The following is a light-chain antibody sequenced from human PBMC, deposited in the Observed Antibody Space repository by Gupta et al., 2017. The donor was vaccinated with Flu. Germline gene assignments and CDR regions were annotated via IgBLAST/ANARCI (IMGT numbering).Light chain of an antibody. V-gene: IGKV2-28*01. Sequence: DIAKTQSPLSLPVTPGEPASISCRSSQSLLHSNGYNYLDWYLQKPGQSPQLLIYLGSNRASGVPDRFSGSGSGTDFTLKISRVEAEDVGVYYCMQAVQTLSIFGQGTKLDIK. CDR1: QSLLHSNGYNY. CDR2: LGS. CDR3: MQAVQTLSI. J-gene: IGKJ2*01.